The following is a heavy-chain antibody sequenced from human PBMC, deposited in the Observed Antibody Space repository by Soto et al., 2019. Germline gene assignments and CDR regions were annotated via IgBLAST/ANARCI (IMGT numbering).Heavy chain of an antibody. CDR2: IYYSGST. J-gene: IGHJ4*02. D-gene: IGHD3-3*01. CDR3: ARTISGGGVVISAFDY. V-gene: IGHV4-61*01. Sequence: SETLSLTCTVSGGSVSSGSYYWSWIRQPPGKGLEWIGYIYYSGSTNYNPSLKSRVTISVDTSKNQFSLKLSSVTAADTAVYYCARTISGGGVVISAFDYWGQGTLVTVSS. CDR1: GGSVSSGSYY.